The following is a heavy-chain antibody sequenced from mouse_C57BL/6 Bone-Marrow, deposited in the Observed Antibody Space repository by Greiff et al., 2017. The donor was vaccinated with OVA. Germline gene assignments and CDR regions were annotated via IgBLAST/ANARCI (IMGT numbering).Heavy chain of an antibody. CDR2: LYPGDGDT. D-gene: IGHD1-1*01. CDR3: ARSYYYGSFYAMDY. J-gene: IGHJ4*01. V-gene: IGHV1-82*01. Sequence: VQLQQSGPELVKPGASVKISCKASGYAFSSSWMNWVKQRPGKGLEWIGRLYPGDGDTNYNGKFKGKATLTADKSSSTAYMQLSSLTSEDSAVYFCARSYYYGSFYAMDYWGQGTSVTVSS. CDR1: GYAFSSSW.